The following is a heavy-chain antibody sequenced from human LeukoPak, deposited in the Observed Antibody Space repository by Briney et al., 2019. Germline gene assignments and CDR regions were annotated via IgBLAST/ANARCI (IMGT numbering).Heavy chain of an antibody. CDR1: GGSFSGYY. CDR2: INHSGST. D-gene: IGHD6-6*01. J-gene: IGHJ6*02. Sequence: PSETLSLTCAVYGGSFSGYYWSWIRQPPGKGLEWIGEINHSGSTNYNPSLKSRVTISVDKSKNQFSLKLSSVTAADTAVYYCALAAPRPYYYGMDVWGQGTTVTVSS. CDR3: ALAAPRPYYYGMDV. V-gene: IGHV4-34*01.